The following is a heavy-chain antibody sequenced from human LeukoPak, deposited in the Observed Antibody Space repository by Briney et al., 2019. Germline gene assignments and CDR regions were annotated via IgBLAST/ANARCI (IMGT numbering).Heavy chain of an antibody. D-gene: IGHD5-18*01. CDR2: IIPIFGTA. CDR1: GGTFSSYA. Sequence: ASVKVSCKASGGTFSSYAISWVRQAPGQGLEWMGGIIPIFGTANYAQKFQGRVTITADESTSTAYMELSSLRSEDTAVYYCASSRGYNDAFDIWGQGTMVTVSS. CDR3: ASSRGYNDAFDI. J-gene: IGHJ3*02. V-gene: IGHV1-69*13.